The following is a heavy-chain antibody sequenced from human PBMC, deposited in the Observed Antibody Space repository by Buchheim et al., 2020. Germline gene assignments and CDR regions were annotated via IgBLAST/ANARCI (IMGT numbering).Heavy chain of an antibody. CDR1: GGSISSYY. V-gene: IGHV4-59*01. J-gene: IGHJ6*03. D-gene: IGHD3-3*01. CDR3: ARLQPFLEWSRNYMDV. CDR2: IYYSGST. Sequence: QVQLQESGPGLVKPSETLSLTCTVSGGSISSYYWSWIRQPPGKGLEWIGYIYYSGSTNYNPSLKSRVTISVDTSKNQFSLKLSSVTAADTAVYYCARLQPFLEWSRNYMDVWGKGTT.